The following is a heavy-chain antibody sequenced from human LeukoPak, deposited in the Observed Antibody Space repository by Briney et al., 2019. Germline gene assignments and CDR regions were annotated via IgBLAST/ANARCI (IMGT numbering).Heavy chain of an antibody. V-gene: IGHV1-18*01. J-gene: IGHJ4*02. CDR1: GYTFTSYG. Sequence: ASVKVSCKASGYTFTSYGISWVRQAPGQGLEWMGWISAYNGNTNYAQKPQGRVTMTTDTSTSTAYMELRSLRSDDTAVYYCARAPITMVRGVIYMVYWGQGTLVTVSS. CDR3: ARAPITMVRGVIYMVY. D-gene: IGHD3-10*01. CDR2: ISAYNGNT.